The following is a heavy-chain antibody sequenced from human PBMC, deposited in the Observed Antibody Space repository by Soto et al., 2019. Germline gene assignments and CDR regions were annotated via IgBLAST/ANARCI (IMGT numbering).Heavy chain of an antibody. CDR3: ARNLRSGHGAFDY. V-gene: IGHV5-10-1*01. CDR1: GYPFSNYW. Sequence: GESLKISCKGSGYPFSNYWINWVRQTPGKGLEWMGKIDPTDSYTYYSPSFQGHVTISADMSISTGYLEWRSLKASDTAIYYCARNLRSGHGAFDYWGQGTLVTVPS. D-gene: IGHD2-8*01. J-gene: IGHJ4*02. CDR2: IDPTDSYT.